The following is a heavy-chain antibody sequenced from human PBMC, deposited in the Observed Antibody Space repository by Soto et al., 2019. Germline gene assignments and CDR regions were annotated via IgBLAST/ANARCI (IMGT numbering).Heavy chain of an antibody. CDR3: AKDTVTTSGVYYFDY. CDR2: IVGSGGNT. V-gene: IGHV3-23*01. J-gene: IGHJ4*02. CDR1: GFTFSSYA. D-gene: IGHD4-17*01. Sequence: GGSLRLSCAASGFTFSSYAMNWVRQTPGKGLEWVSGIVGSGGNTYYADSVKGRFTISRDNSKNTLYLQMNSLRAEDTAVYYCAKDTVTTSGVYYFDYWGQGTLVTVSS.